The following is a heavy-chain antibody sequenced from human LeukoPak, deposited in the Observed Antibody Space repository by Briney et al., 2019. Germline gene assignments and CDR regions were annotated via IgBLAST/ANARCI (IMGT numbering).Heavy chain of an antibody. Sequence: SETLSLTCAVYGGSFSGYYWSWIRQPPGKGLEWIGEINHSGSTNYNPSLKSRVTISVDTSKNQFSLKLSSVTAADTAVYYCARWISRQWLVATLDAFDIWGQGTMVTVSS. CDR1: GGSFSGYY. CDR2: INHSGST. V-gene: IGHV4-34*01. CDR3: ARWISRQWLVATLDAFDI. D-gene: IGHD6-19*01. J-gene: IGHJ3*02.